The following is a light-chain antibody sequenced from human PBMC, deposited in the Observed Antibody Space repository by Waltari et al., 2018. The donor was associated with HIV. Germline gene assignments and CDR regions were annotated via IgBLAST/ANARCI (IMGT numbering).Light chain of an antibody. V-gene: IGLV1-47*01. CDR3: AAWDDSLSGLV. CDR2: RNN. CDR1: SSNIGSNY. Sequence: QSVLTQPPSESGTPGQRVTISCSGSSSNIGSNYGYWYQQLPGTAPKLLIYRNNQRPSGVPDRFSGSKSGTSASLAISGLRSEDEADYYCAAWDDSLSGLVFGGGTKVTVL. J-gene: IGLJ3*02.